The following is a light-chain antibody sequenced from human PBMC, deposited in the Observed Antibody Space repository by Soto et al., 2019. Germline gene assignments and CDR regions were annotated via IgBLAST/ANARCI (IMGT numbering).Light chain of an antibody. CDR3: QQSFSIPPLT. CDR2: AAS. Sequence: DIQMTQSPSSLSASAGDRVTITCRASQSISSYLNWYQQKPGKAPKLLIYAASSLQSGVPSRFSGSGSGTDFTLTISSLQPEDFVTYYCQQSFSIPPLTFGGGTKVEIK. J-gene: IGKJ4*01. CDR1: QSISSY. V-gene: IGKV1-39*01.